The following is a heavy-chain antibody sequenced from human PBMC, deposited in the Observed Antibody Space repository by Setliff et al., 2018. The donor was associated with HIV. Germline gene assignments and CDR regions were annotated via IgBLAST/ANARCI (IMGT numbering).Heavy chain of an antibody. CDR3: ARDRIRMDWFDP. J-gene: IGHJ5*02. CDR2: INAGNGNT. CDR1: GYTFTTYA. Sequence: ASVKVSCKASGYTFTTYAMHWVRQAPGQSLEWMGWINAGNGNTKYSQKFQGRVTITRDTSASTAYMELSSLRSEDTAVYYCARDRIRMDWFDPWGQGTLVTVSS. V-gene: IGHV1-3*01. D-gene: IGHD2-15*01.